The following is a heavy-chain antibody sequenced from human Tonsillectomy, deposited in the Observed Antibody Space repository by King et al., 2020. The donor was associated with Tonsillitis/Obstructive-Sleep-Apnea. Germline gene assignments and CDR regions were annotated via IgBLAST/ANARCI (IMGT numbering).Heavy chain of an antibody. D-gene: IGHD3-22*01. CDR2: IYYSGST. CDR3: ARAVRFDYYDSSGYIGGPFFFDY. J-gene: IGHJ4*02. V-gene: IGHV4-59*08. Sequence: VQLQESGPGLVKPSETLSLTCTVSGGSISSYYWSWIRQPPGKGLEWIGYIYYSGSTNYNPSLKSRVTISVDTSKNQFSLKLSSVTSADTAVYYCARAVRFDYYDSSGYIGGPFFFDYWGQGTRVTVSS. CDR1: GGSISSYY.